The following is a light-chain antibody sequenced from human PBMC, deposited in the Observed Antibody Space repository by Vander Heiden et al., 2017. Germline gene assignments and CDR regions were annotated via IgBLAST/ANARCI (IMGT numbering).Light chain of an antibody. CDR1: RSNIGNNY. V-gene: IGLV1-47*01. Sequence: QSVMTQPPSASGTPGQRVTISCSGTRSNIGNNYVYWYQQFPGTAHKQLIYKNSHRPSGGPDRFSGSRSGTSAYLDISGLRSEDEADYYCAAWDESLSGWVFGGGTKLTVL. CDR2: KNS. CDR3: AAWDESLSGWV. J-gene: IGLJ3*02.